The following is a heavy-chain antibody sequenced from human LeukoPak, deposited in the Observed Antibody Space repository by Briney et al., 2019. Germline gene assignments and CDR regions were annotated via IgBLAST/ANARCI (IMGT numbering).Heavy chain of an antibody. D-gene: IGHD6-13*01. J-gene: IGHJ4*02. CDR1: GGTFISYA. CDR3: ARDSFRIAAANDY. Sequence: GASVKVSCKASGGTFISYAISWVRQAPGQGLEWMGGIIPIFGTANYAQKFQGRVTITPDKSTSTAYMELSSLRSEDTAVYYCARDSFRIAAANDYWGQGTLVIVSS. CDR2: IIPIFGTA. V-gene: IGHV1-69*06.